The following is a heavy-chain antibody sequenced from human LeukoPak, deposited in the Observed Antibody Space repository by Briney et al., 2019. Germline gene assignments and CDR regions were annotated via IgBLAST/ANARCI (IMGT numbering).Heavy chain of an antibody. D-gene: IGHD3-22*01. CDR3: ARDGSSGFYHHFDS. V-gene: IGHV3-23*01. Sequence: GGSLRLSCATSALTFSSYAMSWVRQAPGKGLEWVSTISGSGGTTYYADSVKGRVTISRDNSKNTLYLQMKSLRAEDTAVYYCARDGSSGFYHHFDSWGQGTLVTVSS. CDR2: ISGSGGTT. J-gene: IGHJ4*02. CDR1: ALTFSSYA.